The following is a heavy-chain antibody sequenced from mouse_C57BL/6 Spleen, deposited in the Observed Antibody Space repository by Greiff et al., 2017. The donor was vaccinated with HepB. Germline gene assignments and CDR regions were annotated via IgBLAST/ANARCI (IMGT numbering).Heavy chain of an antibody. J-gene: IGHJ2*01. Sequence: VQLKESGGGLVKPGGSLKLSCAASGFTFSSYAMSWVRQTPEKRLEWVATISDGGSYTYYPDNVKGRFTISRDNAKNNLYLQMSHLKSEDTAMYYCARDGDGFDYWGQGTTLTVSS. CDR1: GFTFSSYA. CDR2: ISDGGSYT. CDR3: ARDGDGFDY. V-gene: IGHV5-4*01.